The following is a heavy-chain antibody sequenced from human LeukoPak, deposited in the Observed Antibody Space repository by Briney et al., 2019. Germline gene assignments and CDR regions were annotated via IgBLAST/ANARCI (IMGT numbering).Heavy chain of an antibody. Sequence: GESLRLSCAASGFTFSSYAMSWVRQAPGKGLEWVSVIYSGDITYYADSVKGRFTISRDNSKNTLYLQMNSLRAEDTAVYYCARGSGYSYGFPDYWGQGTLVTVSS. CDR1: GFTFSSYA. V-gene: IGHV3-23*05. J-gene: IGHJ4*02. CDR2: IYSGDIT. CDR3: ARGSGYSYGFPDY. D-gene: IGHD5-18*01.